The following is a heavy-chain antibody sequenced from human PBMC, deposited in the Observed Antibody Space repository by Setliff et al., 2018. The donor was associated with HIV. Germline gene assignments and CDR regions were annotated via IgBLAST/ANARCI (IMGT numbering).Heavy chain of an antibody. Sequence: SETLSLTCSVSGGSTTSGGYYWSWIRQHPGKGLEYIGYIYYSGSTYYNPSRKSRVTMSIDTSTQQFFLNVTSVTAADPAVYYCAGFSYNFCVYHFDHWGQGALVTVSS. V-gene: IGHV4-31*03. CDR2: IYYSGST. CDR3: AGFSYNFCVYHFDH. J-gene: IGHJ4*02. CDR1: GGSTTSGGYY. D-gene: IGHD3-3*01.